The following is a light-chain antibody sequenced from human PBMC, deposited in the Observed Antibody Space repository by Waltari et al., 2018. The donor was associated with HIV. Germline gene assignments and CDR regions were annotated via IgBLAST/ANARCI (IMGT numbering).Light chain of an antibody. V-gene: IGKV3-20*01. J-gene: IGKJ3*01. CDR2: GAS. Sequence: EIVLMQSPGTLSLSPGERATLSCRATQSVSSSLLAWYQQKPGQAPRLLIYGASTRATGIPDRFSGSGSVTDFTLTISRLEPEDFAVYYCQHYRSSQGFTFGPGTKVDIK. CDR3: QHYRSSQGFT. CDR1: QSVSSSL.